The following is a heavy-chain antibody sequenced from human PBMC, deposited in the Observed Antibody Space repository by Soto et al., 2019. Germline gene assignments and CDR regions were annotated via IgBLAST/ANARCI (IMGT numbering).Heavy chain of an antibody. CDR2: IYWDDDK. Sequence: SGPTLVNPTQTLTLTCTFSGFSLSTSGVGVGWIRQPPGKALEWLALIYWDDDKRYSPSLKSRLTITKDTSKNQVVLTMTNMDPVDTATYCCAHREGTGSIGSDYGDYNWFDPWGQGTLVTVSS. V-gene: IGHV2-5*02. J-gene: IGHJ5*02. CDR1: GFSLSTSGVG. CDR3: AHREGTGSIGSDYGDYNWFDP. D-gene: IGHD4-17*01.